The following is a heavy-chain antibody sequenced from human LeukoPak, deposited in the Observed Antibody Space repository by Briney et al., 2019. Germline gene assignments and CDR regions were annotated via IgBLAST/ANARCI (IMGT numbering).Heavy chain of an antibody. Sequence: GGSLRLSCAASGFTFSSSAMSWVRQAPGKGLEWVSYISSRSSNIYYADSVKGRFTISRDNAKNSLYLQMNSLRDEDTAVYYCARIPGGYYYAMDVWGQGTTVTVSS. J-gene: IGHJ6*02. D-gene: IGHD3-16*01. CDR3: ARIPGGYYYAMDV. CDR2: ISSRSSNI. V-gene: IGHV3-48*02. CDR1: GFTFSSSA.